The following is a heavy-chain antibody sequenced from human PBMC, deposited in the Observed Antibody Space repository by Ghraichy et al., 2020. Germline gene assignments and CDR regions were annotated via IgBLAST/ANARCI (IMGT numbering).Heavy chain of an antibody. V-gene: IGHV3-48*02. J-gene: IGHJ6*02. D-gene: IGHD3-22*01. CDR1: GFTFSSYS. Sequence: GESLNISCAASGFTFSSYSMNWVRQAPGKGLEWVSYISSSSSTIYYADSVKGRFTISRDNAKNSLYLQMNSLRDEDTAVYYCARVSDSSGYYNHYYYYYGMDVWGQGTTVTVSS. CDR3: ARVSDSSGYYNHYYYYYGMDV. CDR2: ISSSSSTI.